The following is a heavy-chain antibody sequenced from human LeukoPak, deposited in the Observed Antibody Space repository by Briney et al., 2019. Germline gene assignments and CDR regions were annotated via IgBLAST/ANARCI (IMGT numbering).Heavy chain of an antibody. D-gene: IGHD4-23*01. CDR1: GITINTND. Sequence: GGYLSLYCAASGITINTNDMNWVRQAQGKGLGWVSIMYPWGSAFYKDSVKGRFTVTRDESKTTMFLQMNTLRPDDTAMYYCVRQGGGDNCRWGQGALVTVSS. CDR2: MYPWGSA. V-gene: IGHV3-66*02. J-gene: IGHJ4*01. CDR3: VRQGGGDNCR.